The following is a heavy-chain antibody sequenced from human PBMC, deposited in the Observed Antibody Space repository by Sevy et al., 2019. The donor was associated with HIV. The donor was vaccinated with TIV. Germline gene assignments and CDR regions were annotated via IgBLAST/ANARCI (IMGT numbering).Heavy chain of an antibody. D-gene: IGHD2-15*01. CDR2: ISTSGSTT. CDR1: GFTFNNYE. J-gene: IGHJ1*01. CDR3: ARDSYCYGSGCVVYFQH. V-gene: IGHV3-48*03. Sequence: GGSLRLSCAASGFTFNNYEMYWVRQAPGKGLEWVSFISTSGSTTYYADSVKGRFTISRDNAKNSLFLQMNSLRAEDTAVYYCARDSYCYGSGCVVYFQHWGQGTLVTVSS.